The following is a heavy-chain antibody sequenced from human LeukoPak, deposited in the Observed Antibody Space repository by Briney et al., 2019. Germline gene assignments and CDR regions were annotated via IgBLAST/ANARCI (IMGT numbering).Heavy chain of an antibody. CDR3: ARGTGYYNRWFDP. CDR1: GGSISSGGYY. CDR2: IYYSGST. D-gene: IGHD3-9*01. Sequence: SQTLSLTYTVSGGSISSGGYYWSWIRQHPGKGLEWIGYIYYSGSTYYNPSLKSRVTISVDTSKNQFSLKLSSVTAADTAVYYCARGTGYYNRWFDPWGQGTLVTVSS. V-gene: IGHV4-31*03. J-gene: IGHJ5*02.